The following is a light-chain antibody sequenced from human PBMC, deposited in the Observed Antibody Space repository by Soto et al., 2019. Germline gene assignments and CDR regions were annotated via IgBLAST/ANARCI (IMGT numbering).Light chain of an antibody. V-gene: IGKV1-5*01. Sequence: DIQMTQSPSTLSASVGDRVTITCRASQSISRWSAWYQQKPGKAPKVLIYDASSLESGVPSRFSGSGSGTEFTLTISSLQPDDFATYYCQQYNSYALTFGGGTKVEIK. CDR1: QSISRW. CDR3: QQYNSYALT. CDR2: DAS. J-gene: IGKJ4*01.